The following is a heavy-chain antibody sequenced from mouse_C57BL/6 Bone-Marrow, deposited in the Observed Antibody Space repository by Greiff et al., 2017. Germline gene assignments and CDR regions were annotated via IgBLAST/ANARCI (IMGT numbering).Heavy chain of an antibody. V-gene: IGHV1-82*01. Sequence: VKLMESGPELVKPGASVKISCKASGYAFSSSWMNWVKQRPGKGLEWIGRIYPGDGDTNYNGKFKGKATLTADKSSSTAYMQLSSLTSEDSAVYFCARPLLFYAMDYWGQGTSVTVSS. CDR3: ARPLLFYAMDY. D-gene: IGHD1-1*02. CDR2: IYPGDGDT. CDR1: GYAFSSSW. J-gene: IGHJ4*01.